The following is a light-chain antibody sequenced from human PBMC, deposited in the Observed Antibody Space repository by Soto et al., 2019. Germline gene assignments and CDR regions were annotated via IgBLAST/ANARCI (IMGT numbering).Light chain of an antibody. CDR2: GAS. J-gene: IGKJ1*01. CDR1: QSVSSN. Sequence: VLTQSPDTLSLSPGERATLSCRASQSVSSNLAWYQQKPGQAPRLLIYGASSRATGIPDRFSGSGSGTDFTLTISRLEPEDFAVYYCQQYGSSPRTFGQGTKVDIK. CDR3: QQYGSSPRT. V-gene: IGKV3-20*01.